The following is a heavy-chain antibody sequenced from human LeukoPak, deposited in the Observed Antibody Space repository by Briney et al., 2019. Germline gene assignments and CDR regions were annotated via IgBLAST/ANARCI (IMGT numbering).Heavy chain of an antibody. V-gene: IGHV3-11*04. J-gene: IGHJ4*02. CDR1: GFTFSDYY. CDR3: AKDYVWGSYRWESYFDY. D-gene: IGHD3-16*02. CDR2: ISSSGSTI. Sequence: KSGGSLRLSCAASGFTFSDYYMSWIRQAPEKGLEWVSYISSSGSTIYYTDSVKGRFTISRDNAKNSLYLQMNSLRAEDTAVYYCAKDYVWGSYRWESYFDYWGQGTLVTVSS.